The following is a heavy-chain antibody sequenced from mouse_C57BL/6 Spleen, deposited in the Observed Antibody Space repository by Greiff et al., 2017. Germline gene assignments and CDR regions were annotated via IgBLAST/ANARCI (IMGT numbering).Heavy chain of an antibody. CDR3: AREGLLPPFAY. J-gene: IGHJ3*01. Sequence: VQLQQPGAELVRPGTSVKLSCKASGYTFTSYWMHWVKQRPGQGLEWIGVIDPSDSYTNYNQKFKGKATLTVDTSSSTAYMQLSSLTSEDSAVYYCAREGLLPPFAYWGQGTLVTVSA. CDR1: GYTFTSYW. D-gene: IGHD2-3*01. V-gene: IGHV1-59*01. CDR2: IDPSDSYT.